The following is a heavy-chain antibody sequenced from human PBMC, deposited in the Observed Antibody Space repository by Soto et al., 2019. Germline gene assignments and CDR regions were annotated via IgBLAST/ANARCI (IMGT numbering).Heavy chain of an antibody. D-gene: IGHD3-22*01. V-gene: IGHV3-30-3*01. CDR1: GFTFSSYA. CDR3: ANGYYYDSSGYVDY. CDR2: ISYDGSNK. Sequence: HPGGSLRLSCAASGFTFSSYAMHWVRQAPGKGLEWVAVISYDGSNKYYADSVKGRFTISRDNSKNTLYLQMNSLRAEDTAVYYCANGYYYDSSGYVDYWGQGTLVTVSS. J-gene: IGHJ4*02.